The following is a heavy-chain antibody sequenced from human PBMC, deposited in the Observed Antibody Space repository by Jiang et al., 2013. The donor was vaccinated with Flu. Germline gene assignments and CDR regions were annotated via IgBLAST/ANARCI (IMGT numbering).Heavy chain of an antibody. V-gene: IGHV4-34*01. CDR1: GGSFSGYY. CDR3: ARLYSSGYDFWSGTQKHFDY. CDR2: ISYRGDT. J-gene: IGHJ4*02. Sequence: LLKPSETLSLTCAVYGGSFSGYYWSWIRQPPGKGLEWIGSISYRGDTHYNPSLKSRVTISVDTSKKQFSLRLSSVTAADTAVYYCARLYSSGYDFWSGTQKHFDYWGQGTLVTVSS. D-gene: IGHD3-3*01.